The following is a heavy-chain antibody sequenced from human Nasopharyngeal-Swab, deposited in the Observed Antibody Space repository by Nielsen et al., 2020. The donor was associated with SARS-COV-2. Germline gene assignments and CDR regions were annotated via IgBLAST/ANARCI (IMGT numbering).Heavy chain of an antibody. V-gene: IGHV1-18*01. CDR3: ARDRSLLPAANDALDV. J-gene: IGHJ3*01. Sequence: ASVKVSCKASGYTFTGYGMSWVRRAPGRGLEWMGWIRMYNGKTHYAQKFQGRVTMSTDTSTNTAHMELKSLTSDDTAVYFCARDRSLLPAANDALDVWGQGTTVTISS. CDR1: GYTFTGYG. D-gene: IGHD6-13*01. CDR2: IRMYNGKT.